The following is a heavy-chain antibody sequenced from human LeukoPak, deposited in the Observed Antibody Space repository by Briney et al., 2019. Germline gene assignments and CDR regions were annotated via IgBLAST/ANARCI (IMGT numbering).Heavy chain of an antibody. J-gene: IGHJ5*02. CDR3: ARSGVVTSPRPVDP. V-gene: IGHV3-74*01. CDR1: GFTFSSYW. Sequence: PGGSLRLSCTASGFTFSSYWMHWVRQAPGKGLVWVSRINSDGSSTNYADSVKGRFTISRDNAKNTLYLQMNSLRAEDTAVYYCARSGVVTSPRPVDPWGQGTLVTVSS. CDR2: INSDGSST. D-gene: IGHD3-3*01.